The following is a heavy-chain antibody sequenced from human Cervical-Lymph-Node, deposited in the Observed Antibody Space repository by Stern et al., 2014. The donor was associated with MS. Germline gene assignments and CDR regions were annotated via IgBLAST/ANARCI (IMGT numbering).Heavy chain of an antibody. CDR2: ISPIFGTA. Sequence: QLVESGAEVKKSGSSVKVSCKASGGTLRSYVITWARQASGPGPEWMGEISPIFGTATYEQQFQGRVTITGDEYTSTVYMELSSLRSEDTAVYYCARNVGDTTLGHWGQGSQVIVAS. J-gene: IGHJ4*02. D-gene: IGHD3-16*01. V-gene: IGHV1-69*01. CDR3: ARNVGDTTLGH. CDR1: GGTLRSYV.